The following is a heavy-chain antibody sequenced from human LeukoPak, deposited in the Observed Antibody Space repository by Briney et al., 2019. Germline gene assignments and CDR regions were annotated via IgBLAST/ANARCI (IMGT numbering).Heavy chain of an antibody. V-gene: IGHV3-23*01. CDR1: GFTFSSYA. D-gene: IGHD1-1*01. CDR3: AKDVSGLESRSDY. J-gene: IGHJ4*02. CDR2: VSESVHST. Sequence: PGGSLRLSCAASGFTFSSYAMSWVRQAPGKGLDWVAAVSESVHSTYYADSVRGRFTISRDNFKSTLYLQMNSLRAEDTAVYYCAKDVSGLESRSDYWGQGTLVTVSS.